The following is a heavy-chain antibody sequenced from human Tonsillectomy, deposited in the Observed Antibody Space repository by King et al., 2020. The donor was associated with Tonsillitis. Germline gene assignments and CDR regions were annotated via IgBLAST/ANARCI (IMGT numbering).Heavy chain of an antibody. CDR3: ARTDYYDSSCYYSGDSFDI. D-gene: IGHD3-22*01. CDR1: GFTFSSYT. V-gene: IGHV3-30*01. J-gene: IGHJ3*02. Sequence: VQLVESGGGVVQPGRSLRLSCAASGFTFSSYTVHWVRQAPGKGLEWVAVMSYDGSKEYYADSVKGRFTISRDNSKNTLYLQMNSLRAEDTAVYYCARTDYYDSSCYYSGDSFDIWGQGTMVTVSS. CDR2: MSYDGSKE.